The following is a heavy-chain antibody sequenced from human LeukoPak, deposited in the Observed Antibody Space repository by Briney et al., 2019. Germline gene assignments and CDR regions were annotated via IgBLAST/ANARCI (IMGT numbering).Heavy chain of an antibody. Sequence: SETLSLTCAVSGGSISSSNWWSWVRPPPGKGLEWIGEIYHSGSTNYNPSLKSRVTISVDKSKNQFSLKLSSVTAADTAVYYCARWHCSGGSCYFDYWGQGTLVTVSS. CDR1: GGSISSSNW. V-gene: IGHV4-4*02. CDR3: ARWHCSGGSCYFDY. J-gene: IGHJ4*02. CDR2: IYHSGST. D-gene: IGHD2-15*01.